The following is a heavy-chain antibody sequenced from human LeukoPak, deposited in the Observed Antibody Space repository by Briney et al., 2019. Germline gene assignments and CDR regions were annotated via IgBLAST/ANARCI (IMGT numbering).Heavy chain of an antibody. CDR3: ARDGGSAISGSPY. CDR1: GGSISSGDYY. J-gene: IGHJ4*02. D-gene: IGHD3-22*01. CDR2: IYYSGST. V-gene: IGHV4-30-4*08. Sequence: SETLSLTCTVSGGSISSGDYYWGGIRQPRGKGGEWIGYIYYSGSTYYNPSLTSRVTISVDTSKNQFSLKLSSLTAAHTAVYYCARDGGSAISGSPYWGQGTLVTVSS.